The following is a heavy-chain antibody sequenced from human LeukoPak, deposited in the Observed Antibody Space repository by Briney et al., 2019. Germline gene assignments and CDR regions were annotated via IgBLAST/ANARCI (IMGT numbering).Heavy chain of an antibody. CDR1: GYSISSGYY. CDR3: ARGRDSSGYGAWFDP. J-gene: IGHJ5*02. CDR2: IYHSGST. V-gene: IGHV4-38-2*02. Sequence: KPSETLSLTCTVSGYSISSGYYWGWIRQPPGKGLEWIGSIYHSGSTYYNPSLKSRVTISVDTSKNQFSLKLSTVTAADTAVYYCARGRDSSGYGAWFDPWGQGTLVTVSS. D-gene: IGHD5-12*01.